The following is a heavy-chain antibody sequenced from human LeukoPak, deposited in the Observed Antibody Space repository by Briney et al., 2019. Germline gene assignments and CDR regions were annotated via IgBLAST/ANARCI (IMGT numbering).Heavy chain of an antibody. Sequence: GASVKVSCKASGYTFTGYYMHWVRHAPGQGLEWMGWINPNSGGTNYAQKFQGRVTVTRDTSISTAYMELSRLRSDDTAVYYCARLSSGWYDAFDIWDQGTMVTVSS. D-gene: IGHD6-19*01. CDR2: INPNSGGT. J-gene: IGHJ3*02. CDR1: GYTFTGYY. V-gene: IGHV1-2*02. CDR3: ARLSSGWYDAFDI.